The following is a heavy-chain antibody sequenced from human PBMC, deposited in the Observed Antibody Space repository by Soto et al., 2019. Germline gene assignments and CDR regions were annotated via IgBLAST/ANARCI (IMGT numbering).Heavy chain of an antibody. CDR2: INHSGST. J-gene: IGHJ6*02. CDR3: VRDIDYGDEDYYYGGMDG. Sequence: PSETLSLTCAVYGGSFSGYYWSWIRQPPGKGLEWIGEINHSGSTNYNPSLKSRVTISVDTSKNQFSLKLSSVTAADTAVYYCVRDIDYGDEDYYYGGMDGWGQGTTVTVSS. V-gene: IGHV4-34*01. CDR1: GGSFSGYY. D-gene: IGHD4-17*01.